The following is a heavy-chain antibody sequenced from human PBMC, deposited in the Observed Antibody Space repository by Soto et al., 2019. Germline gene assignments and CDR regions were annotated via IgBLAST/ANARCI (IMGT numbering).Heavy chain of an antibody. CDR3: ARENYGSGSLHNWFDP. V-gene: IGHV4-59*01. J-gene: IGHJ5*02. CDR1: GGSISSYY. D-gene: IGHD3-10*01. CDR2: IYYSGST. Sequence: SETLSLTCTASGGSISSYYWSWIRQPPGKGLEWIGYIYYSGSTNYNPSLKSRVTISVDTSKNQFSLKLSSVTAADTAVYYCARENYGSGSLHNWFDPWGQGTMVTVYS.